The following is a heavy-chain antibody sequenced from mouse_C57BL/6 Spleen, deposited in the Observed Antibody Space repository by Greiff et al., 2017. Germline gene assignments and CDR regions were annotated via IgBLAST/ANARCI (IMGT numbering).Heavy chain of an antibody. D-gene: IGHD1-1*01. CDR2: IHPNSGST. V-gene: IGHV1-64*01. J-gene: IGHJ1*03. CDR3: ARSGGSSPFDV. CDR1: GYTFTSYW. Sequence: QVQLKQPGAELVKPGASVKLSCKASGYTFTSYWMHWVKQRPGQGLEWIGMIHPNSGSTNYNEKFKSKATLTVDKSSSTAYMQLSSLTSEDSAVYYCARSGGSSPFDVWGTGTTVTVSS.